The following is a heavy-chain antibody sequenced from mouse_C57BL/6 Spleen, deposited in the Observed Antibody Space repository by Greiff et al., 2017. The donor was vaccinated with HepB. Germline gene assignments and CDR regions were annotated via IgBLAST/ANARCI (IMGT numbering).Heavy chain of an antibody. CDR2: IWSDGST. CDR3: ARHYYYGRGWYFDV. D-gene: IGHD1-1*01. CDR1: GFSLTSYG. J-gene: IGHJ1*03. V-gene: IGHV2-6-1*01. Sequence: VQLVESGPGLVAPSQSLSITCTVSGFSLTSYGLHWVRQPPGKGLEWLVVIWSDGSTTYNSALKSRLSISKDNSKSQVFLKMNSLQTDDTAMYYCARHYYYGRGWYFDVWGTGTTVTVSS.